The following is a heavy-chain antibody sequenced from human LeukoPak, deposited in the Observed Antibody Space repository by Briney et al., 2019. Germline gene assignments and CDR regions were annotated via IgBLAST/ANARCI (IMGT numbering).Heavy chain of an antibody. Sequence: KAGGSLRLSCAASGFTFSSYSMNWVHQAPGKGLEWVGRIKSKTDGGTTDYAAPVKGRFTISRDDSKNTLYLQMNSLKTEDTAVYYCTTDSCSSTSCYEYYYYGMDVWGQGTTVTVSS. CDR1: GFTFSSYS. CDR2: IKSKTDGGTT. V-gene: IGHV3-15*01. CDR3: TTDSCSSTSCYEYYYYGMDV. D-gene: IGHD2-2*01. J-gene: IGHJ6*02.